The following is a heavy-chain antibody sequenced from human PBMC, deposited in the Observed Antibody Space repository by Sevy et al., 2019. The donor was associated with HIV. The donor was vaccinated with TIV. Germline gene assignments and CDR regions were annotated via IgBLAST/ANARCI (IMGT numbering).Heavy chain of an antibody. CDR3: AHRPDNYDILTGYFPNWFDP. Sequence: SGPTLVNTTQTLTLTCTFSGFSLTTSGVGVGWIRQPPGKALEWLALIYWDDDKRYSPSLKSRLTITKDTSKNQVVLTMTNMDPVDTATYYCAHRPDNYDILTGYFPNWFDPWGQGTLVTVSS. CDR1: GFSLTTSGVG. D-gene: IGHD3-9*01. V-gene: IGHV2-5*02. CDR2: IYWDDDK. J-gene: IGHJ5*02.